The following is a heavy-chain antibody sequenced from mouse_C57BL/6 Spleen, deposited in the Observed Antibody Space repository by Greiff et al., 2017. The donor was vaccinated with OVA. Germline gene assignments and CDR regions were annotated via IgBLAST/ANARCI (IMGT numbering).Heavy chain of an antibody. D-gene: IGHD2-2*01. J-gene: IGHJ2*01. V-gene: IGHV8-12*01. CDR3: ARGSTMVTYFDD. Sequence: QVTLKVCGPGILQSSQTLSLTCSFSGFSLSTSGMGVSWIRQPSGKGLEWLAHIYWDADKRYNPSLPRRLPISKATSRNQVFLKITSVDTADTATYYCARGSTMVTYFDDWGQGTTLTVSS. CDR2: IYWDADK. CDR1: GFSLSTSGMG.